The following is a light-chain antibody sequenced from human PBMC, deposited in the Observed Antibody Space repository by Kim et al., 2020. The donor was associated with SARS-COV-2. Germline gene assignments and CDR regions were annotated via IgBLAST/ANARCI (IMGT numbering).Light chain of an antibody. CDR1: QDIGSD. CDR2: VAS. CDR3: LQDFSYPRT. Sequence: ASVGARVTITCRASQDIGSDLGWYQQKPGNAPKLLIYVASSLHNGVPSRFSGSGSGTVFTLTISSLQPEDFATYYCLQDFSYPRTFGQGTKVDIK. V-gene: IGKV1-6*02. J-gene: IGKJ1*01.